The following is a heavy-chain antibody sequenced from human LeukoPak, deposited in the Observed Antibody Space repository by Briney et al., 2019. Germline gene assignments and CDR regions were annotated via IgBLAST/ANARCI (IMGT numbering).Heavy chain of an antibody. CDR1: GGSISSSNW. Sequence: SETLSLTCAVSGGSISSSNWWSWVRQPPGKGLEWIGEIYHSGSTNYYPSLKGRVTISVDKSKNQFSLKLSSVTAADTAVYYCARDVTGSSSPSWYYFDYWGQGTLVTVSS. D-gene: IGHD6-6*01. J-gene: IGHJ4*02. CDR2: IYHSGST. CDR3: ARDVTGSSSPSWYYFDY. V-gene: IGHV4-4*02.